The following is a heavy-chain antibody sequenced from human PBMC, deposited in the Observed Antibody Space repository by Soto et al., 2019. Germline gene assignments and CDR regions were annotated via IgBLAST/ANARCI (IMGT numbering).Heavy chain of an antibody. Sequence: GQGLEWMGWINPNSGGTNYAQKFQGWVTMTRDTSISTAYMELSRLRSDDTAVYYCARGAIVGASNWFDPWGQGTLVIVSS. J-gene: IGHJ5*02. CDR3: ARGAIVGASNWFDP. V-gene: IGHV1-2*04. CDR2: INPNSGGT. D-gene: IGHD1-26*01.